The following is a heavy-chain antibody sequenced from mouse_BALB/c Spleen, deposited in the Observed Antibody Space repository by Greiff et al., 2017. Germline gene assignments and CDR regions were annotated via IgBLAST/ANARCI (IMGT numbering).Heavy chain of an antibody. Sequence: VKLVESGPGLVAPSQSLSITCTVSGFSLTSYGVHWVRQPPGKGLEWLGVIWAGGSTNYNSALMSRLSISKDNSKSQVFLKMNSLQTDDTAMYYCARDQYGIAMDYWGQGTSVTVSS. CDR2: IWAGGST. D-gene: IGHD2-10*02. V-gene: IGHV2-9*02. CDR1: GFSLTSYG. CDR3: ARDQYGIAMDY. J-gene: IGHJ4*01.